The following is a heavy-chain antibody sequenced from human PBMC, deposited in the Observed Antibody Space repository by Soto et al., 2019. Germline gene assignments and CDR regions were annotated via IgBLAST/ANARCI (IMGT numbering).Heavy chain of an antibody. CDR1: GGSISSGDYY. CDR3: ARAVYESRGYYSDAFDI. D-gene: IGHD3-22*01. CDR2: ISYSGST. J-gene: IGHJ3*02. Sequence: SETLSLTCTVSGGSISSGDYYWSWIRQPPGKGLEWIGYISYSGSTNNNPSLKSRVNLSVDTSKNHFSLRLSSVTAADTAVYYCARAVYESRGYYSDAFDIWXQGTMVTVSS. V-gene: IGHV4-61*03.